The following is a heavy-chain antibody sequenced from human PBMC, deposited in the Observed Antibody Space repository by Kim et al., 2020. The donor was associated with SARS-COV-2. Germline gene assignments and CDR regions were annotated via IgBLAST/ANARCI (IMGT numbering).Heavy chain of an antibody. CDR1: GGSISSYY. J-gene: IGHJ5*02. CDR3: ARLITMVRGVKGGWFDP. Sequence: SETLSLTCTVSGGSISSYYWSWIRQPPGKGLEWIGYIYYSGSTNYNPSLKSRVTISVDTSKNQFSLKLSSVTAADTAVYYCARLITMVRGVKGGWFDPWGQGTLVTVSS. CDR2: IYYSGST. D-gene: IGHD3-10*01. V-gene: IGHV4-59*08.